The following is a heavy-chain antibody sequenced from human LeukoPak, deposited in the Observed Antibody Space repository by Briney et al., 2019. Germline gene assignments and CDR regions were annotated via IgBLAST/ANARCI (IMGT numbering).Heavy chain of an antibody. Sequence: GGSLRLPCAASALSYRILALLWARQAGGEGLGWGSALTESGGYTLYADAVKGRFTVSSDNSKNTLYLQINSLRPEDTAIYYCAKEPNGDYIGAFDFWGQGTMVTVSS. J-gene: IGHJ3*01. CDR2: LTESGGYT. V-gene: IGHV3-23*01. CDR3: AKEPNGDYIGAFDF. D-gene: IGHD4-17*01. CDR1: ALSYRILA.